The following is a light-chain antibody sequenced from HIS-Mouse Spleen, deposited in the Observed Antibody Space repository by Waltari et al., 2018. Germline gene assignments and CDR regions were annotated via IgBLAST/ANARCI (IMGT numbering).Light chain of an antibody. CDR1: QGISNY. V-gene: IGKV1-27*01. Sequence: DIQMTQSPSSLSASVGDRVTIPCRASQGISNYLAWYQQKPGKVPKLLIYAASTLQSGVPSRFSGSGSGTDFTLTISSLQPEDVATYYCQKYNSALIFTFGPGTKVDIK. CDR2: AAS. CDR3: QKYNSALIFT. J-gene: IGKJ3*01.